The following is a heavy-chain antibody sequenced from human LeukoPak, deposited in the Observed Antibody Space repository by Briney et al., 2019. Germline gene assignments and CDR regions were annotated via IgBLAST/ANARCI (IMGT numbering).Heavy chain of an antibody. CDR3: ARRRVSPYNYGMDV. V-gene: IGHV4-38-2*02. J-gene: IGHJ6*02. Sequence: PSETLSLTCTVSGYSINTGSYWAWIRQPPGQGLEYIASIYHSGSAYYNPSLKSRVTISVDKSKNQFSLKLSSVTAADTAVYYCARRRVSPYNYGMDVWGQGTTVTVSS. CDR2: IYHSGSA. CDR1: GYSINTGSY.